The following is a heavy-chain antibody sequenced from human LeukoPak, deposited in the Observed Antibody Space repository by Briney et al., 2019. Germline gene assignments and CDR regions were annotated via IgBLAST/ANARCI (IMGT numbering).Heavy chain of an antibody. V-gene: IGHV3-30*02. CDR3: AKHQGSSAGCYSWGYFEY. CDR1: GFTFCSYG. J-gene: IGHJ4*02. Sequence: GGSLRLSSAASGFTFCSYGMHRVRQAPGKGLGRVAFIRYDGSNKYYADSVKCRFTISRDNSKNTLHLQMNSLRAEDTAGYYCAKHQGSSAGCYSWGYFEYWGQGTLVTVSS. D-gene: IGHD3-10*01. CDR2: IRYDGSNK.